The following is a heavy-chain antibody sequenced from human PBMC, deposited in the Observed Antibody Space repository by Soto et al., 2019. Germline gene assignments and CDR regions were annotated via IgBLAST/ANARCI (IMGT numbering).Heavy chain of an antibody. CDR3: ARAIRDQLPSDN. Sequence: GASVKVSCKASGYTFSNYDISWVRQATGQGLEWMGWMNPNSANTGYAQKFQGRVTMTRDTSITTAYMELSSLMSADTAVYYCARAIRDQLPSDNWGQGTPVTVS. CDR2: MNPNSANT. D-gene: IGHD2-2*01. J-gene: IGHJ4*02. CDR1: GYTFSNYD. V-gene: IGHV1-8*01.